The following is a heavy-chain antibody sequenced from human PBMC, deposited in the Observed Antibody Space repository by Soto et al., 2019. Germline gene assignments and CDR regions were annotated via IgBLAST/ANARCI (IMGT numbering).Heavy chain of an antibody. V-gene: IGHV4-30-2*01. CDR3: TNLPAGAHITAAVH. J-gene: IGHJ4*02. D-gene: IGHD6-13*01. Sequence: SETVSLTCAVSGGSISSGGYSWSWIRQPPGKGLEWIGYIYHSGITYYNPSLKSRITISVDRSKNQFSLKLSSVTAADTAVYYWTNLPAGAHITAAVHWGQGTLVTVSS. CDR1: GGSISSGGYS. CDR2: IYHSGIT.